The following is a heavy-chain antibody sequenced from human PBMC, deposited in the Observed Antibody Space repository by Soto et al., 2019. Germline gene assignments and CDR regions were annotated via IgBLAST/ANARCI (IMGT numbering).Heavy chain of an antibody. D-gene: IGHD6-13*01. CDR1: GFTFSSYA. J-gene: IGHJ4*02. V-gene: IGHV3-23*01. CDR2: ISGSGGST. Sequence: GGSLRLSCAASGFTFSSYAMSWVRQAPGKGLEWVSAISGSGGSTHYADSVKGRFTISRDNSKNTLYLQMNSLRVEDTAVYYCAKESIAAAGSRPKNDYWGQGTLVTVSS. CDR3: AKESIAAAGSRPKNDY.